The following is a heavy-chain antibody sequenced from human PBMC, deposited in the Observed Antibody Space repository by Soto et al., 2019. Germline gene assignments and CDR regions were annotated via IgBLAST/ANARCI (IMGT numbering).Heavy chain of an antibody. Sequence: QVQLVQSGAEEKKPGASVKVSCKASGYTFTAYAMHWVRQAPGQRLEWMGWINAGNGNTKYSQKCQGRVTITRDTSARTPYMELSSLRSEDTAVYYCARAVAVPADFDYWGQGTLVTVSS. CDR1: GYTFTAYA. CDR2: INAGNGNT. J-gene: IGHJ4*02. D-gene: IGHD6-19*01. V-gene: IGHV1-3*05. CDR3: ARAVAVPADFDY.